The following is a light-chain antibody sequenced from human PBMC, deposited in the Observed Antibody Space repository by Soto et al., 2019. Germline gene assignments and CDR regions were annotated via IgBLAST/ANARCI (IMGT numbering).Light chain of an antibody. V-gene: IGLV2-11*01. CDR1: SSDVGGYNY. CDR3: CSYAGRFVV. CDR2: DVS. J-gene: IGLJ2*01. Sequence: QSVLTQPRSVSRSPGQSVTISCTGTSSDVGGYNYVSWYQQHPGKAPKLMIYDVSKRPSGVPDRFSGSKSGNTASLIISGLQAEDQADYYCCSYAGRFVVIGGGTKVTLL.